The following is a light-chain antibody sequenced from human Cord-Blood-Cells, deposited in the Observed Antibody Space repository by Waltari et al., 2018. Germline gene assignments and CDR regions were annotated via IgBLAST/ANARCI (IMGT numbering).Light chain of an antibody. Sequence: DIRMTQSPSTLSASVGHRVTITCRASQSISSWLAWYQQKPGKAPKRLIYKASSLESGVPSRFSGSGSGTEFTLTISSLQPDDFATYYCQQYNSYPVTFGQGTKLEIK. CDR2: KAS. V-gene: IGKV1-5*03. CDR3: QQYNSYPVT. J-gene: IGKJ2*01. CDR1: QSISSW.